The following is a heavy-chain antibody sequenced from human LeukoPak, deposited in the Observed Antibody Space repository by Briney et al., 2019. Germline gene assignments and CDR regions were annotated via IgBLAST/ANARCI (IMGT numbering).Heavy chain of an antibody. CDR2: INPSSGDT. J-gene: IGHJ4*02. CDR1: GYTLTGSY. CDR3: AKNSYEYYFDY. Sequence: ASVKVSCKASGYTLTGSYMHWVRLAPGQGLEWMGWINPSSGDTNYAQKFQGRVTMTRDTSISTAYMELSRLRSDDTAVYYCAKNSYEYYFDYWGQGTLVTVSS. V-gene: IGHV1-2*02. D-gene: IGHD4-23*01.